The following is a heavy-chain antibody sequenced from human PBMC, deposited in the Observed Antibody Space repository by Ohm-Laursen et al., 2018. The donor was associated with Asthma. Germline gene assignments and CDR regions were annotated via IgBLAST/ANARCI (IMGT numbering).Heavy chain of an antibody. J-gene: IGHJ4*02. CDR3: ARDVMEWYLPAFDF. Sequence: GSLRLSCAASGFIFSDYYMSWIRQAPGKGLEWVSYISGSGDYTNYADSVKGRFTVSRDDSKNTLYLQMNSLRPDDTAVYYCARDVMEWYLPAFDFWGQGTLVTVSS. V-gene: IGHV3-11*06. CDR1: GFIFSDYY. D-gene: IGHD3-3*01. CDR2: ISGSGDYT.